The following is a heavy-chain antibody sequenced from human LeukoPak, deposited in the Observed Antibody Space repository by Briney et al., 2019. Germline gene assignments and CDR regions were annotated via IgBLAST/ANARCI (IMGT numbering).Heavy chain of an antibody. CDR3: ARDPTTVTKGFDI. CDR1: GGSFSGYY. Sequence: SETLSLTCAVYGGSFSGYYWSWIRQPPGKGLDWIGEINYGGDTNYNPSLKGRVTISVDTSGNQFSLKMTSVTAADTAVYYCARDPTTVTKGFDIWGQGTLVTVSS. V-gene: IGHV4-34*01. J-gene: IGHJ3*02. D-gene: IGHD4-17*01. CDR2: INYGGDT.